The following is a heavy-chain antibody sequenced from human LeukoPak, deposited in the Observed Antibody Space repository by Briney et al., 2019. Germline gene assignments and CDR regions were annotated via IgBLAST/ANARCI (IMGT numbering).Heavy chain of an antibody. V-gene: IGHV1-69*05. CDR3: ARNDDSSGYYPSNFQH. Sequence: SVKVSCKASGGTFSSYAISWVRQAPGQGLEWMGRIIPIFGTANYAQKFQGRVTITTDESTSPAYMELSSLRSEDTAVYYCARNDDSSGYYPSNFQHWGQGTLVTVSS. J-gene: IGHJ1*01. D-gene: IGHD3-22*01. CDR1: GGTFSSYA. CDR2: IIPIFGTA.